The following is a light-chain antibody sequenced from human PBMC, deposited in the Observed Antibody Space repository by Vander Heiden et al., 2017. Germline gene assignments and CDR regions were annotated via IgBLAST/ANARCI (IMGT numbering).Light chain of an antibody. V-gene: IGLV3-19*01. CDR1: SLRSYY. CDR2: GKN. Sequence: SSDLNQYAAVSVALGQTVRITCQGDSLRSYYASWYQQKPGQAPVLVIYGKNNRPSGIPDRFSGSSSGNTASLTITGAQAEDEADYYCNSRDSSGNHYVFGTGTKVTVL. J-gene: IGLJ1*01. CDR3: NSRDSSGNHYV.